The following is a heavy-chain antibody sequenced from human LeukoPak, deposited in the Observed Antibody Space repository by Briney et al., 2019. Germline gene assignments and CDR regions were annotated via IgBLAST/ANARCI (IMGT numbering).Heavy chain of an antibody. Sequence: SGPTLVNPTQTLTLTCTFSGFSLTTSGVGVGWIRQPPGKALEWLPLIYWNDDKRYSPSLKSRLTITKDTSKNQVVLTMTNMDPVDTATYYCAHNRHPQPSFDPWGQGTLVTVSS. D-gene: IGHD2-2*01. CDR1: GFSLTTSGVG. V-gene: IGHV2-5*01. J-gene: IGHJ5*02. CDR2: IYWNDDK. CDR3: AHNRHPQPSFDP.